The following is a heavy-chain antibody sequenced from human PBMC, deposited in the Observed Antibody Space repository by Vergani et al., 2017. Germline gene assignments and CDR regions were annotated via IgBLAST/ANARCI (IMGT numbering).Heavy chain of an antibody. CDR3: ATPTPWLVCDS. D-gene: IGHD2-21*01. CDR1: GYIFTQSV. CDR2: INTATGKT. V-gene: IGHV7-4-1*02. Sequence: QVQLVQSGSELKKPGASVKISCKASGYIFTQSVMNWVRQAPGQGPEWMGWINTATGKTTYAQDFTGRFVFSLDTSVNTAYLQISSLKTEDTAIYYCATPTPWLVCDSWGQGSLVADS. J-gene: IGHJ5*02.